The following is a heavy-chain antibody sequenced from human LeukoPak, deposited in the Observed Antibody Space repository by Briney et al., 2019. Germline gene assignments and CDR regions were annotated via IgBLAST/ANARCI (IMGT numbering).Heavy chain of an antibody. CDR3: AGDGGSWTLYNWFDP. D-gene: IGHD6-13*01. CDR1: GGSISSYY. J-gene: IGHJ5*02. V-gene: IGHV4-4*07. Sequence: SETLSLTCTVSGGSISSYYWSWIRQPAGKGLEWIGRIYTSGSTNYNPSLKSRVTMSVDTSKNQFSLKLSSVTAADTAVYYCAGDGGSWTLYNWFDPWGQGTLVTVSS. CDR2: IYTSGST.